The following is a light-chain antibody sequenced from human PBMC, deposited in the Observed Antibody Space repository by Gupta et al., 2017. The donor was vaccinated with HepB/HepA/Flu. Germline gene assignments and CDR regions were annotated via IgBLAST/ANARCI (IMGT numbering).Light chain of an antibody. CDR1: QFVAGTY. Sequence: EIVLTQSPGTLSLSPGERATLSCRASQFVAGTYLVWYQQRPGQAPRLLIYGASSSDTGISDRFSGSGLGKDLTLTISRREPEDFAVYDCQQYGWLPPRTFGQGTKVEIK. J-gene: IGKJ1*01. V-gene: IGKV3-20*01. CDR2: GAS. CDR3: QQYGWLPPRT.